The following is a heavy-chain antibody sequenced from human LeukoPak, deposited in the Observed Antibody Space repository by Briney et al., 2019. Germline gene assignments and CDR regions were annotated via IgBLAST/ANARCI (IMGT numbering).Heavy chain of an antibody. J-gene: IGHJ6*02. CDR1: GGSISSSSYY. CDR3: ARQGYCSGGSCPYYYYYGMDV. V-gene: IGHV4-39*01. CDR2: IYYSGST. D-gene: IGHD2-15*01. Sequence: SETLSLTCTVPGGSISSSSYYWGWIRQPPGKGLEWIGSIYYSGSTYYNPSLKSRVTISVDTSKNQFSLKLSSVTAADTAVYYCARQGYCSGGSCPYYYYYGMDVWGQGTTVTVSS.